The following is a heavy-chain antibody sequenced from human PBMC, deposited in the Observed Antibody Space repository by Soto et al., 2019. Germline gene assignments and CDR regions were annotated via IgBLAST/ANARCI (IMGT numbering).Heavy chain of an antibody. CDR1: GGYFKNYG. J-gene: IGHJ4*02. CDR2: IVPALNLV. Sequence: QVQLVQSGAEVKMPGSSVKVSCKTSGGYFKNYGVSWVRQAPGQGLEWMGGIVPALNLVKYGQIFHGRLAITADEETNTTYMELSGLKAEDTAVYYCARESAATGFHFWGQGTLVLVSS. D-gene: IGHD3-9*01. V-gene: IGHV1-69*04. CDR3: ARESAATGFHF.